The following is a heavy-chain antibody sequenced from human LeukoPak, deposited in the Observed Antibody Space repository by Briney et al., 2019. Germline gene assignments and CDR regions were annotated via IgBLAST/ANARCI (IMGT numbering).Heavy chain of an antibody. Sequence: GGSLRLSCAASGFTFSAYWMTWVRQAPGKGLEWVANIKQDGNEKYYVDSVKGRFTISRDNAKNSLYLQMNSLRAEDTAVYYCARDQPSIRFLEWLLDYWGQGTLVTVSS. V-gene: IGHV3-7*01. CDR1: GFTFSAYW. CDR2: IKQDGNEK. D-gene: IGHD3-3*01. J-gene: IGHJ4*02. CDR3: ARDQPSIRFLEWLLDY.